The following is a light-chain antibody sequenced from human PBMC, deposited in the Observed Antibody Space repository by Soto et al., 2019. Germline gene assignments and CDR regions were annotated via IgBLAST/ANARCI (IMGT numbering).Light chain of an antibody. Sequence: QLVLTQPPSASGSPGQSVTISCTGTSSDVGGYNYVSWYQQHPGKAPKLMIYEVSKRPSGVPDRFSGSKSGNTASLTVSGLQAEHEADYYCSSYAGSNNLGVFGGGTKVTVL. J-gene: IGLJ2*01. CDR2: EVS. CDR3: SSYAGSNNLGV. CDR1: SSDVGGYNY. V-gene: IGLV2-8*01.